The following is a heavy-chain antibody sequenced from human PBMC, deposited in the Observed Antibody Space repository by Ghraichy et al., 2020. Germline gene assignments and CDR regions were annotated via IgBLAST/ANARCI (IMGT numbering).Heavy chain of an antibody. V-gene: IGHV1-8*03. J-gene: IGHJ2*01. CDR3: ARSSVFVRGAKGRYFHL. CDR1: GYSFTSYD. CDR2: MNPNSGNT. D-gene: IGHD3-10*02. Sequence: ASVKGSCKASGYSFTSYDINWVRQTTGQGLEWMAWMNPNSGNTGYAQKFQDRVTITRDTSIDTAYMELNSLRSEDTAVYYCARSSVFVRGAKGRYFHLWGLGTLVTVSS.